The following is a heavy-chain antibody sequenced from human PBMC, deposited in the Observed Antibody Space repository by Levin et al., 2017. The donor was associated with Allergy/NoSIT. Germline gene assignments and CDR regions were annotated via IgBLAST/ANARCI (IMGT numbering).Heavy chain of an antibody. D-gene: IGHD3-10*02. Sequence: GSLRLSCAVYGGSFSGNYWTWNRQPPGKGLEWIGEISQSGSTNYNPSLKTRVTISVDTSKNQFSLKLTSVTAADTAVYYCAKINVRGVLIFRGMDVWGQGTTVTVSS. CDR1: GGSFSGNY. V-gene: IGHV4-34*01. CDR2: ISQSGST. CDR3: AKINVRGVLIFRGMDV. J-gene: IGHJ6*02.